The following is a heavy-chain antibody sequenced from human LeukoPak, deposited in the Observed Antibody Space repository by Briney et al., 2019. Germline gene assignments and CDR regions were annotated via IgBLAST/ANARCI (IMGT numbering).Heavy chain of an antibody. CDR2: INPNSGGT. Sequence: ASVKVSCNASGYTFTGYYMHWVRQAPGQGLEWMGWINPNSGGTNYAQKFQGRVTMTRDTSISTAYMELSRLRSDDTAVYYCARGDGRYCSSTSCPYDYWGQGTLVTVSS. CDR3: ARGDGRYCSSTSCPYDY. CDR1: GYTFTGYY. D-gene: IGHD2-2*01. J-gene: IGHJ4*02. V-gene: IGHV1-2*02.